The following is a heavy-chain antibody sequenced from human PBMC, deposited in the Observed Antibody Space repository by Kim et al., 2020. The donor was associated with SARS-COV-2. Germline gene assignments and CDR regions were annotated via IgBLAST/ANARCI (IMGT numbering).Heavy chain of an antibody. J-gene: IGHJ4*01. D-gene: IGHD1-26*01. Sequence: GGSLRLSCAASGFTFGSFAMHWIRQAPGKGLEYVSSISSNGRSTYYANSVKGRFTIARDNSKNTLYLQLGSLRTEDMSVYYCARDRWEGDDSWGPFGYWG. CDR2: ISSNGRST. V-gene: IGHV3-64*01. CDR1: GFTFGSFA. CDR3: ARDRWEGDDSWGPFGY.